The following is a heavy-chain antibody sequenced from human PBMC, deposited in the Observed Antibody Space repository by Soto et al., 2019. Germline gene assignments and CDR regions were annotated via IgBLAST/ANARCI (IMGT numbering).Heavy chain of an antibody. CDR3: ARVKTGTLREYALDY. J-gene: IGHJ4*02. CDR1: GFTVSSNY. CDR2: IYSGGST. D-gene: IGHD1-1*01. V-gene: IGHV3-66*01. Sequence: GGSLRLSCAASGFTVSSNYMSWVRQAPGKGLEWVSVIYSGGSTYYADSVKGRFTISRDNSKNTLYLQMNSLRAEDTAVYYCARVKTGTLREYALDYWGQGTLVTVSS.